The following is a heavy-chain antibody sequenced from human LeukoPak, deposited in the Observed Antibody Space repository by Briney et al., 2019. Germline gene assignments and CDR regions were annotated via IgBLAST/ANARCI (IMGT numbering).Heavy chain of an antibody. CDR3: ARHSHYDYVWGSYRHGFDY. Sequence: SETLSLTCTVSGGSISSYYWNWIRQPPGKGLEWIGYIYYSGSTNYNPSLKSRVTISVDTSKNQFSLKLSSVTAADTAVYYCARHSHYDYVWGSYRHGFDYWGQGTLVTVSS. V-gene: IGHV4-59*08. CDR1: GGSISSYY. J-gene: IGHJ4*02. CDR2: IYYSGST. D-gene: IGHD3-16*02.